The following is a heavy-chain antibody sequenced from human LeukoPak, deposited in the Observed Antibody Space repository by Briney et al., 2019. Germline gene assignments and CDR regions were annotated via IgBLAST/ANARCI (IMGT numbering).Heavy chain of an antibody. CDR2: INSDGSTT. Sequence: PGGSLRLSCAASGFTFSSSEMNWVRQAPGKGLVWVSRINSDGSTTSYADSVKGRFTISRDNANNTLYLQMNSLRAEDTAVYYCASGYYLCDYWGQGTLVTVSS. V-gene: IGHV3-74*01. CDR3: ASGYYLCDY. D-gene: IGHD2/OR15-2a*01. CDR1: GFTFSSSE. J-gene: IGHJ4*02.